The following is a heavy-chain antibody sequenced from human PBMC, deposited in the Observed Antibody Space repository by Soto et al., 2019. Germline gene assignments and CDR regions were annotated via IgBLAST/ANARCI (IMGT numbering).Heavy chain of an antibody. CDR3: AREFWSSFDY. V-gene: IGHV3-30-3*01. CDR1: GFTFSSYA. Sequence: PEASLRLSCAASGFTFSSYAMHWVRQAPGKGLEWVAVISYDGSNKYYADSVKGRFTISRDNSKNTLYLQMNSLRAEDTAAYYCAREFWSSFDYWGQGTLVTVS. CDR2: ISYDGSNK. D-gene: IGHD3-3*01. J-gene: IGHJ4*02.